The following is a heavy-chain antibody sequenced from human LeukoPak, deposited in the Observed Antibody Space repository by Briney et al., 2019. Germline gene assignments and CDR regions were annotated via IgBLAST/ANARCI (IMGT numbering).Heavy chain of an antibody. D-gene: IGHD1-26*01. Sequence: GGSLRLSCAASGFAFSSYWMSWVRQAPGKGLEWVANIKQDGSEKYYVDSVKGRFTISRDSAKNSLYLQMNSLRAEDTAVYYCARGSYSTIDYFDYWGQGTLVTVSS. CDR1: GFAFSSYW. V-gene: IGHV3-7*04. CDR3: ARGSYSTIDYFDY. J-gene: IGHJ4*02. CDR2: IKQDGSEK.